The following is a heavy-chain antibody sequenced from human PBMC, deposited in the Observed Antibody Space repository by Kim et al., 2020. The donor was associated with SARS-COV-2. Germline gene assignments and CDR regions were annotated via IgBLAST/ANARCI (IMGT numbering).Heavy chain of an antibody. D-gene: IGHD2-2*01. Sequence: SETLSLTCAVYGGSFSGYYWSWIRQPPGKGLEWIGEINHSGSTNYNPSLKSRVTISVDTSKNQFSLKLSSVTAADTAVYYCARGRYCSSTSCFYDAFDIWGQGTMVTVSS. V-gene: IGHV4-34*01. J-gene: IGHJ3*02. CDR2: INHSGST. CDR3: ARGRYCSSTSCFYDAFDI. CDR1: GGSFSGYY.